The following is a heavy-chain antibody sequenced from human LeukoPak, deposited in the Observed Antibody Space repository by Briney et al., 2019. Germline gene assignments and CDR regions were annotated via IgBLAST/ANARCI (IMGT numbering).Heavy chain of an antibody. J-gene: IGHJ4*02. CDR3: ARPYCSSTSCYAPFDY. D-gene: IGHD2-2*01. CDR1: GSMYNYY. CDR2: IHYNGIT. V-gene: IGHV4-59*12. Sequence: SETLSLTCTVSGSMYNYYWSWIRQPPGKGLEWIGYIHYNGITNYSPSLKSRVTMSLDTSKNQFSLKLSSVTAADTAVYYCARPYCSSTSCYAPFDYWGQGSLVTVSS.